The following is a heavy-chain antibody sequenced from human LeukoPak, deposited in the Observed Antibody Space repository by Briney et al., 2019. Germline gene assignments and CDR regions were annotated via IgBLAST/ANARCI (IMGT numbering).Heavy chain of an antibody. CDR3: ARLNGKQWLPQGRYYFDY. Sequence: SETLSLTCTVSGGSISSSSYYWGWIRQPPGKGLEWIGSIYYSGSTYYNPSLKSRVTISVDTSKNQFSLKLSSVTAADTAVYYCARLNGKQWLPQGRYYFDYWGQGTLVTVSS. J-gene: IGHJ4*02. V-gene: IGHV4-39*01. CDR2: IYYSGST. D-gene: IGHD6-19*01. CDR1: GGSISSSSYY.